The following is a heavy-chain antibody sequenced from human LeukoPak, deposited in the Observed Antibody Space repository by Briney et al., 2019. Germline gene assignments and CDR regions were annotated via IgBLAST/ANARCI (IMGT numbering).Heavy chain of an antibody. CDR2: ISPSGDRT. D-gene: IGHD3/OR15-3a*01. CDR3: ARAFRPASDPHDFYDF. J-gene: IGHJ3*01. Sequence: GGSLRLSCAASGFTFTNHPMHWVRQASGKRLEYVSAISPSGDRTWYADSVKGRFTISRDSSKNTMYLQMGSLRPEDMGVYYCARAFRPASDPHDFYDFWGRGTTVTVSS. V-gene: IGHV3-64*02. CDR1: GFTFTNHP.